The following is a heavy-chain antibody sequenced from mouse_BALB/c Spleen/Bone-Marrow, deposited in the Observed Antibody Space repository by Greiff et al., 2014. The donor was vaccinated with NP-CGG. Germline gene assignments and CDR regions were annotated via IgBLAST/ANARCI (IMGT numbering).Heavy chain of an antibody. CDR1: GFDFSRYW. Sequence: VQLKQSGGGLVQPGGSLKLSCAASGFDFSRYWMSWVRQAPGKGLEWIGEINPDSSTINYTPSLKDKFIISRDNAKNTLYLQMSKVRSEDTALYYCARRGYGSWYFDVWGAGTTVTVSS. J-gene: IGHJ1*01. D-gene: IGHD2-2*01. CDR2: INPDSSTI. V-gene: IGHV4-1*02. CDR3: ARRGYGSWYFDV.